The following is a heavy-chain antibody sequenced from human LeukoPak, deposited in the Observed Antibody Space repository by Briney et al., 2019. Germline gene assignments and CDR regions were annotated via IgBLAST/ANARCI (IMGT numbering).Heavy chain of an antibody. J-gene: IGHJ4*02. Sequence: GGSPRLSCAASGFTFSIYSMNWVRQAPGKGLEWVSSISTSSSYIYYADSVEGRFTISRDNAKNSLYLQMNSLRAEDTAVYYCASELGTGGYWGQGTLVTVSS. CDR2: ISTSSSYI. CDR3: ASELGTGGY. CDR1: GFTFSIYS. V-gene: IGHV3-21*01. D-gene: IGHD7-27*01.